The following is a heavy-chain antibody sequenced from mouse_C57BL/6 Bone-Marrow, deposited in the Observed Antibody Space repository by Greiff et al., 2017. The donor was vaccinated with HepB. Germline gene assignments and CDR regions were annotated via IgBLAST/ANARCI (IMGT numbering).Heavy chain of an antibody. CDR3: ARRDYYGSSYDYFDY. V-gene: IGHV3-6*01. D-gene: IGHD1-1*01. J-gene: IGHJ2*01. Sequence: EVQLQQSGPGLVKPSQSLSLTCSVTGYSITSGYYWNWIRQFPGNNLEWMGYISYDGSNNYNPSLKNRITITRDTSKNQIFLKLNSVTTEDTATYYCARRDYYGSSYDYFDYWGQGTTLTVSS. CDR2: ISYDGSN. CDR1: GYSITSGYY.